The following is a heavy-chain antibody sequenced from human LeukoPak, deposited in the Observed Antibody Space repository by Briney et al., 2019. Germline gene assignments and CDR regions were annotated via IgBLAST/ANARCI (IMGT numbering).Heavy chain of an antibody. CDR3: ARVAVAAPFFDY. D-gene: IGHD6-19*01. CDR1: GGSISSYY. V-gene: IGHV4-4*07. CDR2: IYTSGST. Sequence: SETLSLTCTVSGGSISSYYWSWIRQPAGKGLEWIGRIYTSGSTNYNPSLKSRVTISVDTSKNQFSLKLSSVTAADTAVYYCARVAVAAPFFDYWGQGTLVTVSS. J-gene: IGHJ4*02.